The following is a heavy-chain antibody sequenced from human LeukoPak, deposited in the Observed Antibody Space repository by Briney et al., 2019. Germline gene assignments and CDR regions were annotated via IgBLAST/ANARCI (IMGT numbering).Heavy chain of an antibody. Sequence: GGSLRLSCAASGFTFSNDWMNWVRQAPGKGLEWVGRIESKTDGGTTDYAAPVKGRFNISRHDSENTLYVQMDSLKTEDTAVYYCTTGIGLWGQGTLVTVS. CDR1: GFTFSNDW. CDR2: IESKTDGGTT. J-gene: IGHJ4*02. V-gene: IGHV3-15*04. D-gene: IGHD1-26*01. CDR3: TTGIGL.